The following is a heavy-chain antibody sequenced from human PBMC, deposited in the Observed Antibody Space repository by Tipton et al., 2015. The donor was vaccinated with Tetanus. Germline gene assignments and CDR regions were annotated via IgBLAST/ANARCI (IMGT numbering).Heavy chain of an antibody. D-gene: IGHD1-26*01. CDR2: INPNNGAA. V-gene: IGHV1-2*04. Sequence: QLVQSGAEVKKPGASVKVSCKASGYSLTDYYIHWVRQAPGQGLEWMGWINPNNGAAVYAQKFQPWVTMTRDTSINTAYMELSSLRSDDTAVYYCARDQARGARGWNYFDFWGLGTLVTVSS. CDR1: GYSLTDYY. J-gene: IGHJ4*02. CDR3: ARDQARGARGWNYFDF.